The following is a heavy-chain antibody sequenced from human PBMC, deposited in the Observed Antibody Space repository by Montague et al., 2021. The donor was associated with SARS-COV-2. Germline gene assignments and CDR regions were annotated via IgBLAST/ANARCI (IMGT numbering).Heavy chain of an antibody. J-gene: IGHJ4*02. CDR2: IYYNTGNT. CDR3: ARGSGYDYYFDF. V-gene: IGHV4-59*11. CDR1: GGSISDHY. Sequence: SETLSLTCSVSGGSISDHYWNWIRQPPGKGLEWIGYIYYNTGNTNYNPSLQSLVTIALDTSKNQFSLNLRSVTAADTALYFCARGSGYDYYFDFWGLGTLVTVSS. D-gene: IGHD5-12*01.